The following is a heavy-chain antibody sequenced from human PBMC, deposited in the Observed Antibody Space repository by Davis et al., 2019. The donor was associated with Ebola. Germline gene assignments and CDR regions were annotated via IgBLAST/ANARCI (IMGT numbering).Heavy chain of an antibody. CDR2: INPSGGST. V-gene: IGHV1-46*01. D-gene: IGHD2-2*02. Sequence: ASVKVSCKASGYTFTSYYMHWVRQAPGQGLEWMGIINPSGGSTSYAQKFQGRVTMTRDTSISTAYMELSRLRSDDTAVYYCAREIVVVPAAIHYYYGMDVWGQGTTVTVSS. J-gene: IGHJ6*02. CDR1: GYTFTSYY. CDR3: AREIVVVPAAIHYYYGMDV.